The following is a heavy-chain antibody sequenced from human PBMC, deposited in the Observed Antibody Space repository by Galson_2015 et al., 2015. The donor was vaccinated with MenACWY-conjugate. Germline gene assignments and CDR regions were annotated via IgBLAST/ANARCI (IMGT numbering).Heavy chain of an antibody. D-gene: IGHD1-1*01. CDR2: IKADGNFS. Sequence: LRLSCAASGFTFNNYWMHWVRQPPGKGLEWISYIKADGNFSNYADSVKGRFTISTDNAKNMVYLQMDGLGDEDTAVYFCARDNNWSFDSWGQGTLVTVSS. CDR3: ARDNNWSFDS. V-gene: IGHV3-74*01. J-gene: IGHJ4*02. CDR1: GFTFNNYW.